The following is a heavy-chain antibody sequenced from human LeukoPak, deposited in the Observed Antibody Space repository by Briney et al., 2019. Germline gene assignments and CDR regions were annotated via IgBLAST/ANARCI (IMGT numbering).Heavy chain of an antibody. D-gene: IGHD3-10*01. V-gene: IGHV4-4*07. CDR2: IYFTGTI. CDR1: GGGGSISSHY. J-gene: IGHJ4*02. Sequence: PSETLSLTCTVSGGGGSISSHYWSWIRQPAGKGLEWIGRIYFTGTITYNPSLESRVTMSIDTSKNQFSLKLNSLTAADTAVYYCARQELIPTIWFLDYWGQGTLVTVSS. CDR3: ARQELIPTIWFLDY.